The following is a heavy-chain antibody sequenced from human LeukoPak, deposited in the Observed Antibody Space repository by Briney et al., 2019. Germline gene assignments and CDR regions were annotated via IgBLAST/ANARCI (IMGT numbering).Heavy chain of an antibody. Sequence: PGGSLTLSCAASGFTFSSYEMNWDRQAPGKGLEWVSYIASGGGANRFYSESVKGRFTISRDNAKNSLYLHMNSLRAEDTGVYYCARIGTTTRGPAGLDVWGQGTTVTVSS. CDR2: IASGGGANR. J-gene: IGHJ6*02. V-gene: IGHV3-48*03. CDR1: GFTFSSYE. CDR3: ARIGTTTRGPAGLDV. D-gene: IGHD2/OR15-2a*01.